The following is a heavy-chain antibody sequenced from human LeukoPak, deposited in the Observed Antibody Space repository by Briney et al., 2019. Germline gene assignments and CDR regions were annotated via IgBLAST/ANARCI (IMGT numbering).Heavy chain of an antibody. J-gene: IGHJ4*02. D-gene: IGHD4-11*01. CDR3: AKDPGPRSRATVTTGLPYYFDY. CDR1: GFTFSGYS. V-gene: IGHV3-21*04. CDR2: ISSGSSFI. Sequence: GGSLRLSCAASGFTFSGYSMNWVRQAPGEGLERVSSISSGSSFIYYADSLKGRCTISRDNTTNTLCLQMNSLRAEDTAVYFCAKDPGPRSRATVTTGLPYYFDYWGQGTLVTVSS.